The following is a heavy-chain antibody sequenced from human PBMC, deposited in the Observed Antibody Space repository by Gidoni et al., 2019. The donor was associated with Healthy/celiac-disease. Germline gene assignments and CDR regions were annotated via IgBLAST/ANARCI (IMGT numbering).Heavy chain of an antibody. D-gene: IGHD3-3*01. J-gene: IGHJ6*02. CDR3: ARDGDDFWSGRRGMDV. CDR1: GYTFTSYY. Sequence: QVQLVQSGAEVKKPGASVKVSCKASGYTFTSYYMHWVRQAPGQGLEWMGIINPSGGSTSYAQKFQGRVTMTRDTSTSTVYMELSSLRSEDTAVYYCARDGDDFWSGRRGMDVWGQGTTVTVSS. CDR2: INPSGGST. V-gene: IGHV1-46*01.